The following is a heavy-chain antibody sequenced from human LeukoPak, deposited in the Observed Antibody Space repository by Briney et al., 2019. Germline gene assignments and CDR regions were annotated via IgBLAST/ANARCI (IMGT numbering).Heavy chain of an antibody. V-gene: IGHV4-59*01. CDR3: ARQMTTLPTGRTFDT. Sequence: SETLSLTCSVSGDSSSGYYWNWIRQPPGKGLEWIGYVYYSGGTSYNPSLRSRVTISVDSSKSQFSLKLTSVTAADTAIYYCARQMTTLPTGRTFDTWGQGTMVTVSS. D-gene: IGHD4-17*01. J-gene: IGHJ3*02. CDR1: GDSSSGYY. CDR2: VYYSGGT.